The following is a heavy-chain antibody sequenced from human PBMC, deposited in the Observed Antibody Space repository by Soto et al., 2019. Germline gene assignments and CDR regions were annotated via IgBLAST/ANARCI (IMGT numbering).Heavy chain of an antibody. Sequence: PGGSLRLSCAASGFAFSTYSMHWVRQAPGKGLEWVALISYDGGDFYYADSVRGRFTISRDNSKHTLSLQMDSLRVEDTAVYYCAKDFGAWSDSWGQGTLVTVSS. CDR3: AKDFGAWSDS. J-gene: IGHJ5*01. CDR2: ISYDGGDF. CDR1: GFAFSTYS. V-gene: IGHV3-30*18. D-gene: IGHD3-10*01.